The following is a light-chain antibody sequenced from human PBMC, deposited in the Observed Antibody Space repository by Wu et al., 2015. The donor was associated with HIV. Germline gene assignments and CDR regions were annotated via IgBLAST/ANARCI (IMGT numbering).Light chain of an antibody. CDR2: GAS. CDR3: QQYNNWRSYT. CDR1: QSVSSSF. J-gene: IGKJ2*01. Sequence: EIVLTQSPGTLSLSPGERATLSCRASQSVSSSFLAWYQQKPGQAPRLLIYGASTRATDIPARFSGSGSGTEFTLTISSMQSEDFAIYYCQQYNNWRSYTFGQGTKLEIK. V-gene: IGKV3-15*01.